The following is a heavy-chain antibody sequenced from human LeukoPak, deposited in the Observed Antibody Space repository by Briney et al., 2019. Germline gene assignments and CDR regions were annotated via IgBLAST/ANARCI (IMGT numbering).Heavy chain of an antibody. V-gene: IGHV2-5*02. D-gene: IGHD1-26*01. CDR1: GFSLSATGVG. CDR3: AHRLSGSYSFDY. CDR2: IFWDDDK. Sequence: ESGPTLVKPTQILTLTCTFSGFSLSATGVGVGWFRQPPGKALEWLALIFWDDDKRYSPSLKSRLTITKDTSKNQVVLTMTNMDPVDTATYYCAHRLSGSYSFDYWGQGTLVTVSS. J-gene: IGHJ4*02.